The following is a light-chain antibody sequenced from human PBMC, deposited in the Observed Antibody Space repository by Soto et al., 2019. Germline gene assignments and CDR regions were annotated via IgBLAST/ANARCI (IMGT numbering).Light chain of an antibody. V-gene: IGLV3-21*02. CDR1: DIEDKS. CDR3: QVWDTSSDHWV. Sequence: SYELTQPPSVSVAPGQTATITCGGNDIEDKSVHWYQQKPGQAPVLVVYDDFDRPSGIPERFSGSNSGNTAPLTISRVEAGDEADYYCQVWDTSSDHWVFGGGTKVTVL. CDR2: DDF. J-gene: IGLJ3*02.